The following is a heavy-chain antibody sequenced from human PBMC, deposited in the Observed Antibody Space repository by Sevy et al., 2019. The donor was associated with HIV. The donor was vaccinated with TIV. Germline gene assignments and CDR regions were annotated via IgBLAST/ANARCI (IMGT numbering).Heavy chain of an antibody. Sequence: GGSLRLSCTASGFTFGDYCMSWVGQAPGKGLEWVAFLKSDVYGGTVDHAASVRGRFVISRDDSKTIAYLQMNDLKTEDTGVYYCTRWKAAQSIFDYWGQRALVTVSS. D-gene: IGHD6-13*01. CDR3: TRWKAAQSIFDY. CDR1: GFTFGDYC. J-gene: IGHJ4*02. V-gene: IGHV3-49*04. CDR2: LKSDVYGGTV.